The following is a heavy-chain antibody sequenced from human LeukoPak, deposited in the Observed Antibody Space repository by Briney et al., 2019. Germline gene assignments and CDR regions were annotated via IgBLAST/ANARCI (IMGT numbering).Heavy chain of an antibody. D-gene: IGHD2-2*01. V-gene: IGHV3-21*01. CDR3: ARDQGRSYCSSTSCYEFDY. J-gene: IGHJ4*02. CDR1: GFTFSSYS. CDR2: ISSSSSYI. Sequence: SGGSLRLSCAASGFTFSSYSMNWVRQAPGKGLEWVSSISSSSSYIYYADSVKGRFTISRDNAKNSLYLQMNSLRAEDTAVYYGARDQGRSYCSSTSCYEFDYWGQGTLVTVSS.